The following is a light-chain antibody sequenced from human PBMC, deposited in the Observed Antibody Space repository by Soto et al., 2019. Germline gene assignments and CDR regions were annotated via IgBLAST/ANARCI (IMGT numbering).Light chain of an antibody. J-gene: IGKJ1*01. CDR2: GAS. CDR3: QQYGSSPRT. CDR1: QSVTSSY. V-gene: IGKV3-20*01. Sequence: EIVLTQSPGTLSLSPGERATLSCRASQSVTSSYLAWYQQKPGQAPRLLIYGASTRATGIPDRFSVSGSGPDFTLTISRLEPEDFAVYYCQQYGSSPRTFGQGTKVEIK.